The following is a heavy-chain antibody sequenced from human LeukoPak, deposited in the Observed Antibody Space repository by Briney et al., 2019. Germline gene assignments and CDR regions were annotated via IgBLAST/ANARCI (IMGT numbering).Heavy chain of an antibody. CDR2: IYYSGST. D-gene: IGHD5-18*01. V-gene: IGHV4-39*07. CDR3: ARMWDSRYTYGFRYFDV. CDR1: GGSISSSSYY. J-gene: IGHJ2*01. Sequence: SETLSLTCTVSGGSISSSSYYWGWIRQPPGKGLEWIGSIYYSGSTYYNPSLKSRVTISVDASKNQFSLKLSSVTAADTAVYYCARMWDSRYTYGFRYFDVWGRGTLVNVSS.